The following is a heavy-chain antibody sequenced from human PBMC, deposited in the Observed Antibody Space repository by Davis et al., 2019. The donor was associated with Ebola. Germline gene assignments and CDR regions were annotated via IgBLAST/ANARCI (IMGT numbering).Heavy chain of an antibody. CDR2: LSGSGDST. V-gene: IGHV3-23*01. CDR3: ARGAKDSSGYHYANDY. J-gene: IGHJ4*02. Sequence: GGSLRLSCTASGFTFSSYAMNWVRQAPGKGLEWVSVLSGSGDSTYYADSVKRRFTISRDNSKNTLYLQMNSLRAEDTAVYYCARGAKDSSGYHYANDYWGQGTMVTVSS. D-gene: IGHD3-22*01. CDR1: GFTFSSYA.